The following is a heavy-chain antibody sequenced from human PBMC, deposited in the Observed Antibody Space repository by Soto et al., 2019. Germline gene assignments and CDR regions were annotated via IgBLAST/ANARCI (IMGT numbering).Heavy chain of an antibody. CDR2: ISSSSSYT. CDR3: ARDLYCSSTSCPKGFDP. V-gene: IGHV3-11*06. CDR1: GFTFSDYY. D-gene: IGHD2-2*01. Sequence: PGGSLRLSCAASGFTFSDYYMSWIRQAPGKGLEWVSYISSSSSYTNYADSVKGRFTISRDNAKNSLYLQMNSLRAEDTAVYYCARDLYCSSTSCPKGFDPWGQGTLVTVSS. J-gene: IGHJ5*02.